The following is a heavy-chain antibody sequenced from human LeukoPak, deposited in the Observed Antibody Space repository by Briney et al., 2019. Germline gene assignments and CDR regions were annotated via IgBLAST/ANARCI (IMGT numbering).Heavy chain of an antibody. Sequence: SETLSLTCTVSGGSISSYYWSWVRQPPGKGLEWVGYIYYSGSTNYNPSLKSRVTISADTSKNQFSLKLSSVTAADTAVYYCARHRVYDSSGPPPDFDYWGQGTLVTVSS. CDR1: GGSISSYY. CDR2: IYYSGST. CDR3: ARHRVYDSSGPPPDFDY. V-gene: IGHV4-59*08. J-gene: IGHJ4*02. D-gene: IGHD3-22*01.